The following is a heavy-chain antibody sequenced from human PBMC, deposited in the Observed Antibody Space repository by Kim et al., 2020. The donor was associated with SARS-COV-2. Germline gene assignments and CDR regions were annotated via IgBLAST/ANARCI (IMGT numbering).Heavy chain of an antibody. J-gene: IGHJ4*02. CDR3: TKRGVGYSWNPSEN. Sequence: GGSLRLSCAASGFTVSSCAMTWVRQAPGKGLEWVSVITSDGSKFYADSAKGRFTISSENTANTLYLQKSSVRVADTTIYYCTKRGVGYSWNPSENWGQGTLVTVSS. CDR2: ITSDGSK. CDR1: GFTVSSCA. V-gene: IGHV3-23*01. D-gene: IGHD1-20*01.